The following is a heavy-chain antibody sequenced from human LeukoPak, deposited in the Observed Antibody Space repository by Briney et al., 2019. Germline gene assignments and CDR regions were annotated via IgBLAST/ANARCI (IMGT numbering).Heavy chain of an antibody. CDR3: ARKDGDF. V-gene: IGHV4-4*07. Sequence: SGTLSLTCTVSGGSISPYYWTWIRQPAGKGLEWIGRIYTSGITNYNPSLESRLTMSLDTSKNQISLRLSSVTAADTAVYYCARKDGDFWGQGTLVTVSS. CDR1: GGSISPYY. J-gene: IGHJ4*02. CDR2: IYTSGIT.